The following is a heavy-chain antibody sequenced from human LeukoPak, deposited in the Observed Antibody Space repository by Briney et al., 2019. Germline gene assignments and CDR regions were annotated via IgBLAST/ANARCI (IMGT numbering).Heavy chain of an antibody. CDR2: ISSKPYGGTT. D-gene: IGHD3-9*01. J-gene: IGHJ4*02. CDR1: GFTFGDYA. V-gene: IGHV3-49*03. CDR3: TRGYDVLTGLSHFDY. Sequence: PGGSLRRSCTASGFTFGDYAMSWFRQAPGKGLELLGLISSKPYGGTTEYAASVKGRFTISRDDSKTIAYLQMNSLKTEDTAVYYCTRGYDVLTGLSHFDYWGQGALVTVSS.